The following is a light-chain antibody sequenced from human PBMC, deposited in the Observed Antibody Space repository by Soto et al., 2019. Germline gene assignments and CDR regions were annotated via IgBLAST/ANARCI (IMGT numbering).Light chain of an antibody. CDR3: QQYNSYSPYT. Sequence: DIQMTQSPSTLSASVGDRVTITCRASQSISDWLAWYQQKPGKAPNLLIYDSSSLESVVPSRFSGSGSGTEFTLTISSLQPDDSATYYCQQYNSYSPYTFGQGTKLEIK. J-gene: IGKJ2*01. V-gene: IGKV1-5*01. CDR2: DSS. CDR1: QSISDW.